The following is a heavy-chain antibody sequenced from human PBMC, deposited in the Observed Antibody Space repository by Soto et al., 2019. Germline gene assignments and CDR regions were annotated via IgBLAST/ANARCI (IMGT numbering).Heavy chain of an antibody. CDR1: GGSFSGYY. D-gene: IGHD2-15*01. Sequence: QVQLQQWGAGLLKPSETLSLTCAVYGGSFSGYYWSWIRQPPGKGLEWIGEINHSGSTNYNPSLKSRVTISVATSKNQFSLKLSSVTAADTAVYYCARGGPGYCSGGSCYQRAFDYWGQGTLVTVSS. J-gene: IGHJ4*02. V-gene: IGHV4-34*01. CDR2: INHSGST. CDR3: ARGGPGYCSGGSCYQRAFDY.